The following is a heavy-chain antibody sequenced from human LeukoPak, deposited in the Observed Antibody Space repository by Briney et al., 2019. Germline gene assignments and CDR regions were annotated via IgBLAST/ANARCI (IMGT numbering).Heavy chain of an antibody. J-gene: IGHJ4*02. V-gene: IGHV4-59*08. D-gene: IGHD3-22*01. Sequence: TSETLSLTCTVSGGSISSYYWSWIRQPPGKGLEWIGYIYYSGSTNYNPSRKSRVTISVDTSKNQFSLKLSSVTAADTAVYYCARLADYYDSSGYPVPHFDYWGQGTLVTVSS. CDR3: ARLADYYDSSGYPVPHFDY. CDR1: GGSISSYY. CDR2: IYYSGST.